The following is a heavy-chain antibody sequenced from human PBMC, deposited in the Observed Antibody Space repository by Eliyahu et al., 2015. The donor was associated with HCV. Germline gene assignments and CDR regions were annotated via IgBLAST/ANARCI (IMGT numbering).Heavy chain of an antibody. CDR1: XFTFSNSA. CDR2: IWYDGSNK. D-gene: IGHD1-1*01. CDR3: ARDDTLTTRNYFDY. Sequence: QVQLVESGGGVVQPGRSLRLSCAASXFTFSNSAMHWVRQAPGKGLGWVAVIWYDGSNKYYADSVKGRVTISRDNSKNALYLQMNSLRAEDTAVYYCARDDTLTTRNYFDYWGQGTLVTVSS. J-gene: IGHJ4*02. V-gene: IGHV3-33*01.